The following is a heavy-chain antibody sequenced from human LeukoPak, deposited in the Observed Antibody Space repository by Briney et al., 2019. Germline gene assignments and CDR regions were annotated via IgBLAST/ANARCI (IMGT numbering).Heavy chain of an antibody. CDR1: GGTFSSYA. CDR2: IIPIFGTA. J-gene: IGHJ4*02. D-gene: IGHD1-26*01. CDR3: AAIPGRYSGSYSHY. V-gene: IGHV1-69*13. Sequence: ASVKVSCKASGGTFSSYAISWVRQAPGQGLEWMGGIIPIFGTANYAQKFQGRVTITADESTSTAYMELSSLRSEDTAVYYGAAIPGRYSGSYSHYWGQGTLVTVSS.